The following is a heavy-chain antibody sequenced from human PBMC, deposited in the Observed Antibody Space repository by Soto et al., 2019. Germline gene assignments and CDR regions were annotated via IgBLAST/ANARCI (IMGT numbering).Heavy chain of an antibody. D-gene: IGHD3-22*01. Sequence: QLQLQESGPGLVKPSETLSLTCTVSGGSISSSSYYWGWIRQPPGKGLEWIGSIYYSGSTYYNPSLKSRVTISGDTSKNQFSLKLSSVTAADTAVYYCARVTNTVVVITTAFDIWGQGTMVTVSS. CDR2: IYYSGST. J-gene: IGHJ3*02. CDR3: ARVTNTVVVITTAFDI. CDR1: GGSISSSSYY. V-gene: IGHV4-39*01.